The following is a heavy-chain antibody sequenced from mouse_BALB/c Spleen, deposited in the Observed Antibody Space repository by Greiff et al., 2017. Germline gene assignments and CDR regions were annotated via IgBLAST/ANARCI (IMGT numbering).Heavy chain of an antibody. CDR1: GFSLTSYG. J-gene: IGHJ4*01. CDR3: ARGGYGNYDYYAMDY. CDR2: IWAGGST. V-gene: IGHV2-9*02. Sequence: VKLKESGPGLVAPSQSLSITCTVSGFSLTSYGVHWVRQPPGKGLEWLGVIWAGGSTNYNSALMSRLSISKDNSKSQVFLKMNSLQTDDTAMYYCARGGYGNYDYYAMDYWGQGTSVTVSS. D-gene: IGHD2-10*02.